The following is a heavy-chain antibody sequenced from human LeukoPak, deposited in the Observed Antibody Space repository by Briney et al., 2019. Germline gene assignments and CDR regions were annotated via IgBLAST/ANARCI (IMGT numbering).Heavy chain of an antibody. CDR2: ISAYNGNT. CDR3: ARCVRGVSWGDLDY. J-gene: IGHJ4*02. V-gene: IGHV1-18*01. Sequence: ASVRVSCIASGYTFTSYGISWVRQAPGQGLEWMGWISAYNGNTNYAQKLQGRVTMTTDTSTSTAYMELRRLRYDDTAVYYCARCVRGVSWGDLDYWRQGTLVTVSS. CDR1: GYTFTSYG. D-gene: IGHD3-10*01.